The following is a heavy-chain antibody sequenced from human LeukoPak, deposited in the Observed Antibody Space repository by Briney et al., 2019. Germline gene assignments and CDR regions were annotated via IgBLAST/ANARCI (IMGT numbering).Heavy chain of an antibody. CDR1: GYSISSGYY. V-gene: IGHV4-38-2*02. J-gene: IGHJ4*02. D-gene: IGHD1-26*01. CDR3: AREVPSVFAGSFDY. CDR2: IYHSGST. Sequence: SETLSLTRTVSGYSISSGYYWGWIRQPPGKGLEWIGSIYHSGSTYYNPSLKSRVTISVDTSKSQFSLKLSSVTAADTAVYYCAREVPSVFAGSFDYWGQGTLVTVSS.